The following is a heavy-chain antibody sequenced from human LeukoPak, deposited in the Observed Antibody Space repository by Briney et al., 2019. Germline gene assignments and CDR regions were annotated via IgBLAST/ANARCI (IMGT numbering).Heavy chain of an antibody. CDR1: GDSISTYY. D-gene: IGHD2-15*01. Sequence: SETLSLTCTVSGDSISTYYWSWIRQPPGKGLEWIGYIYYSGSTNYNPSLKSRVTISVDTSKNQFSLKLSSVTAADTAVYYCARGWNYFDDWGQGTLVTVSS. CDR3: ARGWNYFDD. V-gene: IGHV4-59*08. CDR2: IYYSGST. J-gene: IGHJ4*02.